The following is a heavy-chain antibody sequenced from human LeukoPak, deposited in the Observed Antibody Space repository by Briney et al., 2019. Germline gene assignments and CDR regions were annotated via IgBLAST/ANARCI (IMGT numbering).Heavy chain of an antibody. CDR3: VIWGDYDVLTGYYVPDY. CDR1: GFTFSNYA. J-gene: IGHJ4*02. Sequence: GASLRLSCVASGFTFSNYAMSWVRQAPGKGLEWVSAFTGSGTNRYYADSLKGRFTTSRDNSKNTVFLQMNSLRHEDTAIYYCVIWGDYDVLTGYYVPDYWGQGTLVTVAS. CDR2: FTGSGTNR. D-gene: IGHD3-9*01. V-gene: IGHV3-23*01.